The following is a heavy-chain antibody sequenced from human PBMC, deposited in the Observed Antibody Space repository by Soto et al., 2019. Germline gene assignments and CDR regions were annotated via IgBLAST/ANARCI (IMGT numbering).Heavy chain of an antibody. D-gene: IGHD6-19*01. CDR1: GYTFTAYD. CDR2: INTASGFS. J-gene: IGHJ1*01. Sequence: ASLKVSCKASGYTFTAYDIHWVRQAPGQSLEWMGSINTASGFSRYLPKFQGRVTFTRDTSATTAYMDLSSLGSEDTAVYCCIMSTGWWAFHHWGQGPLVTVSS. CDR3: IMSTGWWAFHH. V-gene: IGHV1-3*04.